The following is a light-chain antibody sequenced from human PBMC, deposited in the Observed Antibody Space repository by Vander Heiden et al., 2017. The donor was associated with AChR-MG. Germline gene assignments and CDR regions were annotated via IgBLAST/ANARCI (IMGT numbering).Light chain of an antibody. Sequence: DIQLTQSPSFLSASVGDRVTITCRASQGISSYLAWHQQKPGKAPKLLIYAASTLQSGVPSRFSGSGSGTEFTLTISSLQPEDFATCYCQQLNSYPLTFGGGTKVEIK. CDR1: QGISSY. J-gene: IGKJ4*01. CDR2: AAS. CDR3: QQLNSYPLT. V-gene: IGKV1-9*01.